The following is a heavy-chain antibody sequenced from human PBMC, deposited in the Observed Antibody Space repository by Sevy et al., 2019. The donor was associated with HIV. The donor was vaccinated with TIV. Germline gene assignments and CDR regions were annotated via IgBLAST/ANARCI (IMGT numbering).Heavy chain of an antibody. Sequence: GGCLRLSCAASGFTFSSYAMHWVRQAPGKGLEWVAVISYDGSNKYYADSVKGRFTISRDNSKNTLYLQMNSLRAEDTAVYYCARDRFGSGRPDAFDIWGQGTMVTVSS. V-gene: IGHV3-30-3*01. CDR1: GFTFSSYA. CDR3: ARDRFGSGRPDAFDI. J-gene: IGHJ3*02. D-gene: IGHD3-10*01. CDR2: ISYDGSNK.